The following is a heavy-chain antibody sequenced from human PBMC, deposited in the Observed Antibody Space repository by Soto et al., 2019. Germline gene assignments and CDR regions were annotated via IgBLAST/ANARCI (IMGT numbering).Heavy chain of an antibody. CDR3: ARDPGGWLQLNWYFDL. Sequence: QVQLQESGPGLVKPSQTLSLTCTVSGGSISSGGYYWSWIRQHPGKGLEWIGYIYYSGSTYYNPSLKSRVTISVDTSKNQFSLKLSSVTAADTAVYYCARDPGGWLQLNWYFDLWGRGTQVTVSS. D-gene: IGHD5-12*01. CDR1: GGSISSGGYY. CDR2: IYYSGST. V-gene: IGHV4-31*03. J-gene: IGHJ2*01.